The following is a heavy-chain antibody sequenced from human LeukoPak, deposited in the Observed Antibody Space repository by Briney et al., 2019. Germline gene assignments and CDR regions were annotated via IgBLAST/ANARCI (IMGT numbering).Heavy chain of an antibody. Sequence: GGSLRLSGAASGFTFSSYAMSWVRQAPGKGLEWVSAISGSGGSTYYADSVKGRFTISRDNSKNTLYLQMNSLRAEDTAVYYCAKDYDSSGYYYGAFDIWGQGTMVTVSS. V-gene: IGHV3-23*01. CDR2: ISGSGGST. CDR1: GFTFSSYA. CDR3: AKDYDSSGYYYGAFDI. D-gene: IGHD3-22*01. J-gene: IGHJ3*02.